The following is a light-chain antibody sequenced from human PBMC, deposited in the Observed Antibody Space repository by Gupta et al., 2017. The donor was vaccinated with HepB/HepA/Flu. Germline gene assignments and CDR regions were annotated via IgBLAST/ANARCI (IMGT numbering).Light chain of an antibody. CDR1: SSNIGSNT. CDR3: AAWDDSLNGQV. J-gene: IGLJ3*02. CDR2: NNN. Sequence: QSVLTQPPSASGTPGQRVTISCSGSSSNIGSNTINWYQQLPGTAPKLLIYNNNQRPSGVPARFSGSKSGTSASLAISGLQAEDEADYYCAAWDDSLNGQVFGGGTKLTVL. V-gene: IGLV1-44*01.